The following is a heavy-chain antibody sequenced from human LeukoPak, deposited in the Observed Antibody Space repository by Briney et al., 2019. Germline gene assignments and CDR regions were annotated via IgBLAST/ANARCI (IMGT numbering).Heavy chain of an antibody. CDR2: IYYSGST. J-gene: IGHJ5*02. D-gene: IGHD3-22*01. Sequence: SETLSLTCTVSGGSISSSSYYWGWIRQPPGKGLEWIGSIYYSGSTYDSPSLKSRLTMSIDMSNNRFSLRLSSVTAADTALYYCATRVMCSSGYFSWGQGTLVTVSS. CDR3: ATRVMCSSGYFS. CDR1: GGSISSSSYY. V-gene: IGHV4-39*02.